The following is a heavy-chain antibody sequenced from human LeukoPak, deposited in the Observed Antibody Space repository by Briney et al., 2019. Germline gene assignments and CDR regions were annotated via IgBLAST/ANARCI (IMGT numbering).Heavy chain of an antibody. CDR3: AKRAASGTGAFDI. J-gene: IGHJ3*02. CDR1: DFTFSTYA. V-gene: IGHV3-23*01. CDR2: ISVSGGGT. Sequence: PGGSLRLSCAASDFTFSTYAMNWVRQAPGKGLEWVSGISVSGGGTDYADSVKGRFTISRDNSKNTLYMQMNSLRAEDTAVYYCAKRAASGTGAFDIWGQGTMVTVSS. D-gene: IGHD6-13*01.